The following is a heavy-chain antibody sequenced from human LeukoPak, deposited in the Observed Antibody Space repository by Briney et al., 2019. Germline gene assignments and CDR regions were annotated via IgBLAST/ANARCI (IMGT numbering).Heavy chain of an antibody. J-gene: IGHJ5*02. V-gene: IGHV1-2*06. Sequence: ASVNVSCKASGYTFTGYYMHWVRQAPGQGLEWMGRINPNSGGTNYAQKFQGRVTMTRDTSISTAYMELSRLRSDDTAVYYCARLRTGENWFDPWGQGTLVTVSS. CDR3: ARLRTGENWFDP. CDR1: GYTFTGYY. D-gene: IGHD7-27*01. CDR2: INPNSGGT.